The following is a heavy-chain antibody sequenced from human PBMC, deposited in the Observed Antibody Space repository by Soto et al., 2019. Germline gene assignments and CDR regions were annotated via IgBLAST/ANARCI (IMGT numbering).Heavy chain of an antibody. D-gene: IGHD3-10*01. Sequence: GGALRLSCAASGFTLGSYWMSWVRQAPGNGLEWLATIKTDASEKKYVDSVKGRFTTSRDNAKNSLYLQMDSLRAEDTAVYYCARDSGYDSGSSVNHYLDYWGHGTLVTVSS. CDR3: ARDSGYDSGSSVNHYLDY. J-gene: IGHJ4*01. CDR2: IKTDASEK. V-gene: IGHV3-7*01. CDR1: GFTLGSYW.